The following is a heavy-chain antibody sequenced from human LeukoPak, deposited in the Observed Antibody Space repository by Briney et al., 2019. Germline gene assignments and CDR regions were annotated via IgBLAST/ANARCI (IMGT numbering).Heavy chain of an antibody. J-gene: IGHJ4*02. CDR1: GGSISSGNYY. CDR2: IYTSGST. CDR3: ARNIPARPQDY. Sequence: SQTLSLTCTASGGSISSGNYYWSWIRQPAGKGLEWIGRIYTSGSTNYNPSPKSRVTISVDTSKNQFSLKLSSVTAADTAVYYCARNIPARPQDYWGQGTLVTVSS. D-gene: IGHD6-6*01. V-gene: IGHV4-61*02.